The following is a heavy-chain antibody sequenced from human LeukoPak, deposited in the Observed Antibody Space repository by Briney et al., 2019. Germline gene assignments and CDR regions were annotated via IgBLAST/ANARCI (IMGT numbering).Heavy chain of an antibody. CDR1: GGSFSGYY. Sequence: SETLSLTCAVYGGSFSGYYWSLIRQPPGKGLEWIGYIYYSGSTNYNPSLKSRVTISVDTSKNQFSLKLSSVTAADTAVYYCAGYNRYYFDYWGQGTLVTVSS. J-gene: IGHJ4*02. V-gene: IGHV4-59*01. D-gene: IGHD1-1*01. CDR3: AGYNRYYFDY. CDR2: IYYSGST.